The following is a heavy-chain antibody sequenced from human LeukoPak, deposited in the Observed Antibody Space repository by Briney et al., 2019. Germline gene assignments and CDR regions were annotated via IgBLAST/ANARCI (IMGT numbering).Heavy chain of an antibody. D-gene: IGHD2-2*02. CDR2: TKRDGSEV. Sequence: GGSLKLSCAASGFTFSTYWMTWVRQAPGKGLEWVANTKRDGSEVYYANSVKGHFTISRDNAKNSLYLQMNSLRAEDTAVYYCARYTEYCFDYWGQGTLVTVSS. CDR3: ARYTEYCFDY. V-gene: IGHV3-7*01. J-gene: IGHJ4*02. CDR1: GFTFSTYW.